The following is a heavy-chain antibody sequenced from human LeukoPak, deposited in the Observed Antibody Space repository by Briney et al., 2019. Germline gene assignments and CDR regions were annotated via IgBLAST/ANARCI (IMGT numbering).Heavy chain of an antibody. J-gene: IGHJ6*03. CDR3: ARDPYSGSYGDSYYYYMDV. CDR1: GFTFSSYW. Sequence: GGSLRLSCAASGFTFSSYWMSWVRQAPGKGLEWVANIKQDGSEKYYVDSVKGRFTISRDNAKNSLYLQMNSLRVEDTAVYYCARDPYSGSYGDSYYYYMDVWGKGTTVTISS. CDR2: IKQDGSEK. D-gene: IGHD1-26*01. V-gene: IGHV3-7*01.